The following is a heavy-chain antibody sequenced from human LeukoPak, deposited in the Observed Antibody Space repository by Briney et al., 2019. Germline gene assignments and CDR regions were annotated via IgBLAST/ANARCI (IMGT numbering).Heavy chain of an antibody. CDR1: GYTFTGYY. V-gene: IGHV1-46*01. J-gene: IGHJ4*02. CDR3: ARDRAPGGGLYYFDY. D-gene: IGHD3-16*01. Sequence: GASVKVSCKASGYTFTGYYMHWVRQAPGQGPEWMGIIYPSGGSTSYAQKFQGRVTMTRDMSTSTVYMELSSLRSEDTAVYYCARDRAPGGGLYYFDYWGQGTLVTVSS. CDR2: IYPSGGST.